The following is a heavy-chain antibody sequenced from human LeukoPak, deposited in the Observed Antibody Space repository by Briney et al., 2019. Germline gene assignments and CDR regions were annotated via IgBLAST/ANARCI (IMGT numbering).Heavy chain of an antibody. CDR2: IDTAGDP. Sequence: PGGSLRLSCAASGFSFSRYEMHWVRQAPGKGLEWVSSIDTAGDPYYSASVEGRFTISREDATNSFFLQMHSLRAGDTGVYFCVRGKYYFDSINYFDPWGQGTLVTVSS. CDR1: GFSFSRYE. D-gene: IGHD3-22*01. CDR3: VRGKYYFDSINYFDP. V-gene: IGHV3-13*05. J-gene: IGHJ5*02.